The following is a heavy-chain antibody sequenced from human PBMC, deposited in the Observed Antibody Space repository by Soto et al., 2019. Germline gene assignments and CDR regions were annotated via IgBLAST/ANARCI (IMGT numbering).Heavy chain of an antibody. CDR1: GFTFSSYG. Sequence: GRSLRLSFAASGFTFSSYGMHWVRQAPGKGLAWVAVIWYDGSNKYYADSVKGRFTISRDNSKNTLYLQMNSLRAEDTAVYYCARAGYGSGSSFYYYGMDVWGQGTTVTVSS. V-gene: IGHV3-33*01. CDR2: IWYDGSNK. J-gene: IGHJ6*02. CDR3: ARAGYGSGSSFYYYGMDV. D-gene: IGHD3-10*01.